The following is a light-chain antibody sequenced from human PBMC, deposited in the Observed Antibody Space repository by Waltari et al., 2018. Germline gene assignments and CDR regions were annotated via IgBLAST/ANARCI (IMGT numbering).Light chain of an antibody. CDR3: QSSGSSLRVV. CDR1: SSNIGAGYD. V-gene: IGLV1-40*01. Sequence: QSGLTQPPSVSGAPGQRVTISCTGSSSNIGAGYDVHWYRQLPGTTPQLLIYGNKNRPSGVPDRFSGSKSGTSASLAITGLQAEDEADYYCQSSGSSLRVVFGGGTRLTVL. CDR2: GNK. J-gene: IGLJ2*01.